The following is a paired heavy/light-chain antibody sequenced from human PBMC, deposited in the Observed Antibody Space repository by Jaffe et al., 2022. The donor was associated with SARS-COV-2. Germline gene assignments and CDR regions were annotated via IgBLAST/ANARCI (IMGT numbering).Heavy chain of an antibody. Sequence: QLQLQESGPGLVKPSETLSLTCTVSGGSISSSRHYWGWIRQPPGKGLEWIGRIYYSGSTYYNPSLKSRVTISVDTSKNQFSLKLSSVTAADTAVYYCARQLGVYDSDYYMDVWGRGTTVTVSS. D-gene: IGHD2-8*02. CDR2: IYYSGST. V-gene: IGHV4-39*01. CDR1: GGSISSSRHY. J-gene: IGHJ6*03. CDR3: ARQLGVYDSDYYMDV.
Light chain of an antibody. CDR1: SGHSTYA. CDR3: QTWGTGLHEV. CDR2: VSSDGSH. V-gene: IGLV4-69*01. J-gene: IGLJ2*01. Sequence: QLVLTQSPSASASLGASVKLTCTLSSGHSTYAIAWHHQQPEKGPRFLMKVSSDGSHNKGDGIPDRFSGSSSGAERYLTISSLQSEDEADYYCQTWGTGLHEVFGGGTKLTVL.